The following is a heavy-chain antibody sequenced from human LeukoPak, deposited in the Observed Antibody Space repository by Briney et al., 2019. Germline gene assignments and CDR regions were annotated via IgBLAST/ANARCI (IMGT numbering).Heavy chain of an antibody. CDR3: ARRGYCSSTSCYYFDY. CDR1: GYSFSSYW. CDR2: VYPGDSDT. D-gene: IGHD2-2*03. J-gene: IGHJ4*02. V-gene: IGHV5-51*01. Sequence: GESLKISCEGSGYSFSSYWIVWVRQMPGKGLEWMGIVYPGDSDTRYSPSFQGQVTISADKSIATAYLQWSSLKASDTAMYYCARRGYCSSTSCYYFDYWGQGTLVTVSS.